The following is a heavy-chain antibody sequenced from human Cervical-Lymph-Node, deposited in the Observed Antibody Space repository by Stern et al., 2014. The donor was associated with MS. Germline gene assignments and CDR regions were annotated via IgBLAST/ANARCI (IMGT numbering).Heavy chain of an antibody. CDR1: GGTFSSYA. D-gene: IGHD6-13*01. J-gene: IGHJ6*02. Sequence: QVQLVQSGAEVKKPGSSVKVSCKASGGTFSSYAISWVRQAPGQGLEWMGGIIPIFGTANYAQKFQGRVTITADESTSTAYMELSSLRSEDTAVYYCASLSYSSSWSYYYYYGMDVWGQGTTVTVSS. CDR2: IIPIFGTA. CDR3: ASLSYSSSWSYYYYYGMDV. V-gene: IGHV1-69*01.